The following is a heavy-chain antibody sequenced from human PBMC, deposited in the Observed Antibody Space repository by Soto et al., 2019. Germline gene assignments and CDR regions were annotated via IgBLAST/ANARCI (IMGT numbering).Heavy chain of an antibody. V-gene: IGHV1-18*04. D-gene: IGHD1-26*01. J-gene: IGHJ4*02. CDR2: IRGYDGKT. Sequence: QVQLVQSGGEVKKPGASVKVSCKASGYTFTSYNVAWVRQAPSQGIEWLGWIRGYDGKTDVHKTLQDKVTVTSDTYTSTVYMELRSLRSADTAVYYCSRETPNHNWDVRLDCWGQGTLVTVS. CDR3: SRETPNHNWDVRLDC. CDR1: GYTFTSYN.